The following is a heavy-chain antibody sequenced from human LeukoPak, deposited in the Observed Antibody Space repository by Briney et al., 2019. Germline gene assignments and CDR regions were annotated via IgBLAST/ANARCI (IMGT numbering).Heavy chain of an antibody. CDR3: ASHPGGAAAGQGGDNWFDP. Sequence: SGTLSLTCAVSGGSISSSNWWSWVRQPPGKGLEWIGEIYHSGSTNYNPSLKRRVTISVDKSKNQFYLKLRYVTAADTAVYYCASHPGGAAAGQGGDNWFDPWGQGTLVTVSS. J-gene: IGHJ5*02. CDR1: GGSISSSNW. CDR2: IYHSGST. D-gene: IGHD6-13*01. V-gene: IGHV4-4*02.